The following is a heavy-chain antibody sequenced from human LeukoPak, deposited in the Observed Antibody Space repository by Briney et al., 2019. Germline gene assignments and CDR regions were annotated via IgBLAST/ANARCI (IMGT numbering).Heavy chain of an antibody. V-gene: IGHV4-4*02. CDR1: TVSGSSGNF. CDR2: VHKSGRT. J-gene: IGHJ4*02. D-gene: IGHD1-26*01. CDR3: ARELLGAPTPGAY. Sequence: SETLSLTCALSTVSGSSGNFWSWVRQPPGEGLEWIGEVHKSGRTNYNPSLKTRVTISIDASKNHLSLELTSVTAADTAVYYCARELLGAPTPGAYWGQGTRVTVSS.